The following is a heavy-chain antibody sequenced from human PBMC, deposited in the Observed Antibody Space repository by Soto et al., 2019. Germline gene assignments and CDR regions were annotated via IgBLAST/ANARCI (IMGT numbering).Heavy chain of an antibody. Sequence: PGGSLRLSCAASGFTFSSYWMSWVRQAPGKGLEWVANIKQDGSEKYYVDSVKGRFTISRDNAKNSLYLQMNSLRAEDTAVYYWARWAVYNWNYGGRWFDPWGQGTLVTVSS. D-gene: IGHD1-7*01. CDR2: IKQDGSEK. CDR3: ARWAVYNWNYGGRWFDP. J-gene: IGHJ5*02. CDR1: GFTFSSYW. V-gene: IGHV3-7*03.